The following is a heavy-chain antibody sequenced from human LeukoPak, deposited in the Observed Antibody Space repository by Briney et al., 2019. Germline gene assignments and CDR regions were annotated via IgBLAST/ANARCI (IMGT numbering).Heavy chain of an antibody. CDR1: GFTVSQNY. D-gene: IGHD2-21*01. CDR3: ARDCAGTKAWVEFDP. V-gene: IGHV3-66*02. J-gene: IGHJ5*02. Sequence: GGSLRLSCAASGFTVSQNYMSWVRQAPGRGLEWVSLIYADGATHYADSVKGRFTISRDNSKNTVYLEMDSLRPEDTAVYYCARDCAGTKAWVEFDPWGQGTLVTVSS. CDR2: IYADGAT.